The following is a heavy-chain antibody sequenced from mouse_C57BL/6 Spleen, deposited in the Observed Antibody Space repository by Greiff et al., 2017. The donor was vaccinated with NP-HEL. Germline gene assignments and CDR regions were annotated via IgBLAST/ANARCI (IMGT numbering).Heavy chain of an antibody. J-gene: IGHJ2*01. V-gene: IGHV7-3*01. CDR3: ARSLYSNYFDY. D-gene: IGHD2-5*01. CDR2: IRNKANGYTT. CDR1: GFTFTDYY. Sequence: EVQRVESGGGLVQPGGSLSLSCAASGFTFTDYYMSWVRQPPGKALEWVGFIRNKANGYTTEYSASVKGRFTISRDNSQSILYLQMNALRAEDSATYYCARSLYSNYFDYWGQGTTLTVSS.